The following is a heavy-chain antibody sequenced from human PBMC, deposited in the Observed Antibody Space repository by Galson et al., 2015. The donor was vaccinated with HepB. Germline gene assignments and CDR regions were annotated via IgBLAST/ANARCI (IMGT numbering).Heavy chain of an antibody. J-gene: IGHJ6*02. CDR3: AAHVDIVATYYYGMDV. CDR1: GFTFTSSA. V-gene: IGHV1-58*01. D-gene: IGHD5-12*01. Sequence: SVKVSCKASGFTFTSSAVQWVRQARGQRLEWIGWIVVGSGNTNYAQKFQERVTITRDMSTSTAYMELSSLRSEDTAVYYYAAHVDIVATYYYGMDVWGQGTTVTVSS. CDR2: IVVGSGNT.